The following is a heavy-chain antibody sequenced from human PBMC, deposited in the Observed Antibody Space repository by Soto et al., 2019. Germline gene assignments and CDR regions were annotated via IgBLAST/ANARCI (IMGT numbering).Heavy chain of an antibody. CDR3: SRQASDFWSGKPQYYMDV. Sequence: GGSLRRSCAASGFTFRGSAMHWVRQASGNGLEWVGRIRSKPNNYATAYGASVKGRFTISRDDSKNTAYLQMNSLNTEDTAVYYCSRQASDFWSGKPQYYMDVWGKGTTVTVSS. CDR1: GFTFRGSA. D-gene: IGHD3-3*01. V-gene: IGHV3-73*01. J-gene: IGHJ6*03. CDR2: IRSKPNNYAT.